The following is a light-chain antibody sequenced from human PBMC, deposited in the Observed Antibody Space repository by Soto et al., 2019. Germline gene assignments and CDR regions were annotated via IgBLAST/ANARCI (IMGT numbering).Light chain of an antibody. Sequence: QSALTQPRSVSGSPGQSVTISCTGTSSDVGGYNYVSWFQQPPGKAPKLIIYDVSKRPSGVPDRFSGSKSGNMASLTISGLQAEDEADYYCCSYAGSYLVFGGGTKLTVL. CDR2: DVS. CDR3: CSYAGSYLV. CDR1: SSDVGGYNY. J-gene: IGLJ2*01. V-gene: IGLV2-11*01.